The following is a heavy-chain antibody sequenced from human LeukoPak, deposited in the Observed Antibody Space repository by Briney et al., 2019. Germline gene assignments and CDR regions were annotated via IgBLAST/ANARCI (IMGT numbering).Heavy chain of an antibody. J-gene: IGHJ3*02. D-gene: IGHD5-24*01. CDR1: GGSVSSDY. V-gene: IGHV4-59*08. CDR2: IRYSGIT. CDR3: ARALLEMATIDAFDI. Sequence: KTSETLSLTCTVSGGSVSSDYWGWIRQPPGKRLEWIGYIRYSGITNYNPYLKSRVKLSIDTSKNQFSLKLSSVTAADTAVYYCARALLEMATIDAFDIWGQGTMVTVSS.